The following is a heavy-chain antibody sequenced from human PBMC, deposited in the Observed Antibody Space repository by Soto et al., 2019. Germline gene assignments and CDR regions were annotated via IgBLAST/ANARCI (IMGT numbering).Heavy chain of an antibody. CDR1: GFTFSSYA. CDR3: ARGSAVAGIDY. J-gene: IGHJ4*02. CDR2: ISYDGSNK. Sequence: QVQLVESGGGVVQPGRSLRLSCAASGFTFSSYAMHWVRQAPGKGLEWVAVISYDGSNKYYADSVKGRFTISRDNSKNTLYLQMNSLRAEDTAVYYCARGSAVAGIDYWGQGTLVTVSS. D-gene: IGHD6-19*01. V-gene: IGHV3-30-3*01.